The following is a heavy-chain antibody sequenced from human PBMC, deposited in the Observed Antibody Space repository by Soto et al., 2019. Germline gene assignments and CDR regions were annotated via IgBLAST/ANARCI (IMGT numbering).Heavy chain of an antibody. V-gene: IGHV4-59*01. CDR2: LYYGRSA. Sequence: QVQLQESGPGLVKPSETLSLTCAVSGDSISSYYCMWIRQPPGKGLESIGYLYYGRSANYNPSLKGRXTXSXXTSTNQCSLTRSSMTAADTAVYYCALRSMSVVPEYWGQGTLVTVSS. J-gene: IGHJ4*02. CDR3: ALRSMSVVPEY. CDR1: GDSISSYY. D-gene: IGHD3-22*01.